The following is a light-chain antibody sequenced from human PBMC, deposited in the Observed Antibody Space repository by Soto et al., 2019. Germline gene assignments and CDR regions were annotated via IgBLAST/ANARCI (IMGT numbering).Light chain of an antibody. CDR2: SDN. CDR3: AAWDVSLVV. J-gene: IGLJ2*01. V-gene: IGLV1-44*01. CDR1: ISNIATNT. Sequence: QSVLTQQPSSSATPGQRVTIACAGSISNIATNTLIWYQQLPRAAPKLLIYSDNQRPSGVPDRFAGSKSGTSAALTISGPQSEDEADYYCAAWDVSLVVFGGGTKLTVL.